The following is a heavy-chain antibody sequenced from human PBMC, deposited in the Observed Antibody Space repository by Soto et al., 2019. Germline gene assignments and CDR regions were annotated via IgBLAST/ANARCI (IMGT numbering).Heavy chain of an antibody. D-gene: IGHD4-17*01. CDR1: GVSISSGGYF. Sequence: SETLSLTCAVSGVSISSGGYFWSWIRQPPGKGLEWIGYIYYSGSTNYNPSLKSRVTISVDTSKNQFSLKLSSVTAADTAVYYCARSRTTVTPSGFQHWGQGTLVTVSS. CDR3: ARSRTTVTPSGFQH. CDR2: IYYSGST. J-gene: IGHJ1*01. V-gene: IGHV4-61*08.